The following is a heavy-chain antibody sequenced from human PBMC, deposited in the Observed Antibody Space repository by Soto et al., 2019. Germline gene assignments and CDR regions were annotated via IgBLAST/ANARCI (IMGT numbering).Heavy chain of an antibody. CDR3: ARARGYYGMDV. Sequence: KASETLSLTCAVYGGSFSGYYWSWIRQPPGKGLEWIGEINHSGSTNYNPSLKSRVTISVDTSKNQFSLKLSSVTAADTAVYYCARARGYYGMDVWGQGTTVTVSS. V-gene: IGHV4-34*01. D-gene: IGHD3-10*01. CDR2: INHSGST. J-gene: IGHJ6*02. CDR1: GGSFSGYY.